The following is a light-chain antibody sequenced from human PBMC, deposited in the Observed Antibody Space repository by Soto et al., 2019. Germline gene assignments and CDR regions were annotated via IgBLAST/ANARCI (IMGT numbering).Light chain of an antibody. CDR2: KAS. Sequence: DIQMTQSPSTLSASVGDRVTITCRASQSISSWLAWYQQKPEKAPKLLIYKASSLESGVPSRFSGSGSGTEFTLTITSLQPDDVATYYCQQYNSFSLTFGGGTKVEIK. CDR1: QSISSW. J-gene: IGKJ4*01. V-gene: IGKV1-5*03. CDR3: QQYNSFSLT.